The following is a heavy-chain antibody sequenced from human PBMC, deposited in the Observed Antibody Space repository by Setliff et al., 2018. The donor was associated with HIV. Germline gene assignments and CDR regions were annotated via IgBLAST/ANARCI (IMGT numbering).Heavy chain of an antibody. Sequence: SETLSLTCAVSGDSISSHYWSWIRQPPGKGLEWIGYIYYSGGTNYNPSLKSRVTLSVDTSKNQFSLTLTSVTAADTAVYYCARDHKYYYDSSGLDYWGQGTLVTVSS. CDR1: GDSISSHY. V-gene: IGHV4-59*11. D-gene: IGHD3-22*01. J-gene: IGHJ4*02. CDR3: ARDHKYYYDSSGLDY. CDR2: IYYSGGT.